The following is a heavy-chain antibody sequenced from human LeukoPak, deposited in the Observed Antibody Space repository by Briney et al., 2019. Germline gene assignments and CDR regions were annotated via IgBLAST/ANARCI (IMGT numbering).Heavy chain of an antibody. Sequence: GGSLRLSCASSGFTFSDYYMSWIRQAPGKGLEWVSHISGSSTYTNYADSVKGRFTISRDTAKNTLYLQMNSLRAEDTAVYYCARDGRSGNFDKWGQGTLVSVSS. D-gene: IGHD1-26*01. CDR2: ISGSSTYT. CDR1: GFTFSDYY. CDR3: ARDGRSGNFDK. V-gene: IGHV3-11*05. J-gene: IGHJ4*02.